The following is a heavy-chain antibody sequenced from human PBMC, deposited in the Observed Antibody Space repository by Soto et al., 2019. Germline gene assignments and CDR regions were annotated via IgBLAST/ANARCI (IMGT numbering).Heavy chain of an antibody. CDR3: AKALDYGDLFDAFDI. CDR2: INPNSGGT. D-gene: IGHD4-17*01. V-gene: IGHV1-2*02. Sequence: QVQLVQAGAEVKKPGASVKVSCKASGYTFTGDYMHWVRQAPGQGLEWMGWINPNSGGTNYAQKFQGRVTMTRDTSISTAYMELSRLRSDDTAVYYCAKALDYGDLFDAFDIWGQGTMVTVSS. J-gene: IGHJ3*02. CDR1: GYTFTGDY.